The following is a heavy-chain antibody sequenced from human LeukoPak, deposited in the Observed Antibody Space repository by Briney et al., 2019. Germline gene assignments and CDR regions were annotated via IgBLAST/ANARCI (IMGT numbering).Heavy chain of an antibody. V-gene: IGHV4-59*01. CDR3: ATVVGRYCSSTSCYIDY. J-gene: IGHJ4*02. D-gene: IGHD2-2*01. CDR2: IYDSGST. CDR1: GGSIRTYY. Sequence: SETLSLTCTVSGGSIRTYYWSWLRQPPGKGLEWIGYIYDSGSTNYNPSLKSRVTISEDTSKRQFSLNLRSVTAADTAVYYCATVVGRYCSSTSCYIDYWGQGTLVTVSS.